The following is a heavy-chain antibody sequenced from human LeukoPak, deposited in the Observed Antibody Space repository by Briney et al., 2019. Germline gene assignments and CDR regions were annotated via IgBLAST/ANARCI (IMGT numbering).Heavy chain of an antibody. CDR3: ARDRGIISDYYASGRSLHYCVDV. J-gene: IGHJ6*03. CDR2: FNPNIGGT. D-gene: IGHD3-10*01. CDR1: GYTFTDYY. Sequence: ASVKVSCKASGYTFTDYYMYWVRQAAFHGIECIGWFNPNIGGTSYAQRFQGRVTMTSDTSISTAYMNLSRLTSDDSAVYYCARDRGIISDYYASGRSLHYCVDVWGKGTTVTASS. V-gene: IGHV1-2*02.